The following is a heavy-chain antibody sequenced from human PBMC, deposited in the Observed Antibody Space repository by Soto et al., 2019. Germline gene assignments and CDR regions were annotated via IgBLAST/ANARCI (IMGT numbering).Heavy chain of an antibody. J-gene: IGHJ6*02. CDR3: TTDYFPQIPPQYCSSTSCYYYYYGMDV. Sequence: EVQLVESGGGLVKPGGSLRLSCAASGFTFSNAWMNWVRQAPGKGLEWVGRIKSKTDGGTTDYAAPVKGRFTISRDDSKNTLYLQMNSLKTEDTAVYYCTTDYFPQIPPQYCSSTSCYYYYYGMDVWGQGTTVTVSS. CDR1: GFTFSNAW. D-gene: IGHD2-2*01. CDR2: IKSKTDGGTT. V-gene: IGHV3-15*07.